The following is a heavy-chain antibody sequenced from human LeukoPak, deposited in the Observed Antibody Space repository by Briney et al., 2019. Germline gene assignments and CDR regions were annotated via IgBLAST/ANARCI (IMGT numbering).Heavy chain of an antibody. CDR1: GYSFTSYW. CDR2: IYPGDSDT. J-gene: IGHJ4*02. Sequence: GESLKISCKGSGYSFTSYWSGWVRQMPGKGLEWMGIIYPGDSDTRYSPSFQGQVTISADKSISTPYLQWSSLKASDTAMYYCARAGKVVPAANMVWGQGTLVTVSS. CDR3: ARAGKVVPAANMV. D-gene: IGHD2-2*01. V-gene: IGHV5-51*01.